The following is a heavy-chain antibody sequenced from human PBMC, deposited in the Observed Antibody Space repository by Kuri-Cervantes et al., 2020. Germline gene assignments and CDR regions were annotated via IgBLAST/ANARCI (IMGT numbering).Heavy chain of an antibody. CDR1: GFTFSDYY. J-gene: IGHJ5*02. CDR3: TKAPIPNYYASGSYPGWFDP. Sequence: GESLKISCAASGFTFSDYYMSWIRQAPGKGLEWVSYISSSGSTIYYADSVKGRFTISRDNAKNSLYLQMNSLRAEDTALYYCTKAPIPNYYASGSYPGWFDPWGQGTLVTVSS. V-gene: IGHV3-11*01. D-gene: IGHD3-10*01. CDR2: ISSSGSTI.